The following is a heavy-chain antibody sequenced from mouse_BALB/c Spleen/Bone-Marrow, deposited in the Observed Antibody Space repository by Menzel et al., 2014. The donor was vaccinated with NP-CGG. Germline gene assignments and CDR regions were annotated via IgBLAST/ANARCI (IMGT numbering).Heavy chain of an antibody. CDR2: IDPGNGDT. CDR1: GLNIKDYY. V-gene: IGHV14-4*02. J-gene: IGHJ3*01. CDR3: SXXEXXGFXY. Sequence: VQLQQSGAELVRSGASVKLSCTASGLNIKDYYMHWVKQRPEQALEWIGWIDPGNGDTEYAPKFQAKATVTADTSSNTAYLQLNSLTSEDTAVYYCSXXEXXGFXYWGQGTLVTVSA.